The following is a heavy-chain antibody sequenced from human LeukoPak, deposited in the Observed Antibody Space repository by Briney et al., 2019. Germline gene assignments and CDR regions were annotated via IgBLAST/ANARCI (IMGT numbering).Heavy chain of an antibody. CDR3: ARDRKYYYHMDV. V-gene: IGHV3-23*01. Sequence: GGSLRLSCAASGFTFSSYAMTWVRQAPGKGLEWVSTISGSGVSTYYADSVKGRFTISRDNSKNTLYLQMNSLRAEDTAVYYCARDRKYYYHMDVWGKGTTVTVSS. D-gene: IGHD1-14*01. CDR1: GFTFSSYA. CDR2: ISGSGVST. J-gene: IGHJ6*03.